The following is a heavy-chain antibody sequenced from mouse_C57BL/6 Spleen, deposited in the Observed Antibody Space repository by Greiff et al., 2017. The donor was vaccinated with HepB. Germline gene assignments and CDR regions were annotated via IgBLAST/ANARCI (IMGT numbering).Heavy chain of an antibody. J-gene: IGHJ2*01. CDR2: INPGSGGT. V-gene: IGHV1-54*01. CDR3: ARDCYDGYYLDY. Sequence: VQLQESGAELVRPGTSVKVSCKASGYAFTNYLIEWVKQRPGQGLEWIGVINPGSGGTNYNEKFKGKATLTADKSSSTAYMQLSSLTSEDSAVYFCARDCYDGYYLDYWGQGTTLTVSS. D-gene: IGHD2-3*01. CDR1: GYAFTNYL.